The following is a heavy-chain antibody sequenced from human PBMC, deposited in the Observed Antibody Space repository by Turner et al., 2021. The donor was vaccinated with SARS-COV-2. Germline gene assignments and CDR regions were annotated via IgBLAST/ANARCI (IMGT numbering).Heavy chain of an antibody. J-gene: IGHJ4*02. V-gene: IGHV3-7*01. D-gene: IGHD3-22*01. CDR3: ARGGLYYYDYSAYYNPAIDY. CDR1: GFPLSSYW. CDR2: IKQDGSEK. Sequence: EVQLVESGGGLVQPGGSLRLSCAASGFPLSSYWMSWVRQAPGKGLEWVANIKQDGSEKYYVDSVKGRFTISRDNAKNSLYLQMNSLRAEDTAVYYCARGGLYYYDYSAYYNPAIDYWGQGTLVTVSS.